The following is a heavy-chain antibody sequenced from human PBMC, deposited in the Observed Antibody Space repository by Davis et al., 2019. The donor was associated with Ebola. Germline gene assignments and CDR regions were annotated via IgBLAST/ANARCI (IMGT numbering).Heavy chain of an antibody. D-gene: IGHD6-19*01. V-gene: IGHV3-7*01. CDR1: GFTVSTNY. Sequence: GESLKISCAASGFTVSTNYMSWVRQAPGKGLEWVANIKQDGSEKYYVDSVKGRFTISRDNAKNSLYLQMNSLRDEDTAVYYCARTGYSSGWYPGWFDPWGQGTLVTVSS. J-gene: IGHJ5*02. CDR2: IKQDGSEK. CDR3: ARTGYSSGWYPGWFDP.